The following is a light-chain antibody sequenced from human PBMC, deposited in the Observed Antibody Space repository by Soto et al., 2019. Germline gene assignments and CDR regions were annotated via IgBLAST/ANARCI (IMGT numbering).Light chain of an antibody. V-gene: IGKV1-5*01. J-gene: IGKJ1*01. CDR1: QGISNL. CDR3: QHYNSYS. CDR2: DAS. Sequence: DIQMTQSPSTLPASVGDRVTITCRASQGISNLLAWYQQKPGTAPTVLIYDASNLQGGVPSRFSGSGSGTEFTITISSLQPDYVATYYRQHYNSYSFGQGTKVDIK.